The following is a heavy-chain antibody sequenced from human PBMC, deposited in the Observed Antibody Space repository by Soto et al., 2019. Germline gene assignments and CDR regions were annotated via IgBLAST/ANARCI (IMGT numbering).Heavy chain of an antibody. D-gene: IGHD4-4*01. CDR3: ARDLPAPVTTDGAN. Sequence: SETLSLTCTVSGGSISSGGYYWSWIRQHPGKGLEWIGYIYYSGSTYYNPSLKSRVTISVDTSKNQFSLKLSSVTAADTAVYYCARDLPAPVTTDGANWGQETLVTVAS. V-gene: IGHV4-31*03. CDR2: IYYSGST. CDR1: GGSISSGGYY. J-gene: IGHJ4*02.